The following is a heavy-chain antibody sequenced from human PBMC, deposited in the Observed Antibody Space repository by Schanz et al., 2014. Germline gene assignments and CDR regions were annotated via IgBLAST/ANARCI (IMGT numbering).Heavy chain of an antibody. D-gene: IGHD3-10*01. J-gene: IGHJ5*01. Sequence: QVQLVESGGGVVQPGRSQRLSCAASGFTFSSYALHWVRQAPGKGLEWVAFVPFDGSQKFYADSVKGRFTISRDNSKNTVYLQMNSLRPGDTAVYYCAKQHIVRGVIYLNWFDSWGQGTLVTVSS. V-gene: IGHV3-30*18. CDR1: GFTFSSYA. CDR3: AKQHIVRGVIYLNWFDS. CDR2: VPFDGSQK.